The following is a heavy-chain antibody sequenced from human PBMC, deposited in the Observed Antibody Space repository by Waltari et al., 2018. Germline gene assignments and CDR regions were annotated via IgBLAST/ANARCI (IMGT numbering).Heavy chain of an antibody. CDR1: GFTFSSYG. CDR3: AKDDDSSGYQGSSVDY. CDR2: IWYDGSNK. J-gene: IGHJ4*02. Sequence: QVQLVESGGGVVQPGRSLRLSCAASGFTFSSYGMHWVRPAPGKGMEWVAVIWYDGSNKYYADSVKGRFTISRDNSKNTLYLQMNSLRAEDTAMYYCAKDDDSSGYQGSSVDYWGQGTLVTVSS. D-gene: IGHD3-22*01. V-gene: IGHV3-30*18.